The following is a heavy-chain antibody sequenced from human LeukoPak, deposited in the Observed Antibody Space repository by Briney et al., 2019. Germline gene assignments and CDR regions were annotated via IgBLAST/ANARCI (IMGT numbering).Heavy chain of an antibody. CDR2: TNPNNGGT. CDR1: GYTFTGYY. J-gene: IGHJ4*02. Sequence: ASVKVSCKASGYTFTGYYMHWVRQAPGQGLEWMGWTNPNNGGTNYAQKFQGRVTMTRDTSISTAYMELSRLRSDDTAVYYCARDREDILTGYDYWGQGTLVTVSS. D-gene: IGHD3-9*01. CDR3: ARDREDILTGYDY. V-gene: IGHV1-2*02.